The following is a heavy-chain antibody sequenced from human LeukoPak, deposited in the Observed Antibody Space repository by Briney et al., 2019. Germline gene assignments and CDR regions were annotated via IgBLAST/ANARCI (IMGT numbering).Heavy chain of an antibody. CDR1: GGSISSYY. V-gene: IGHV4-59*08. J-gene: IGHJ6*02. CDR3: ARSPVYSYGYSTYYYYYGMDV. D-gene: IGHD5-18*01. CDR2: IYYSGST. Sequence: SETLSLTCTVSGGSISSYYWSWIRQPPGKGLEWIGYIYYSGSTNYNPSLKGRVTISVDTSKNQFSLKLSSVTAADTAVYYCARSPVYSYGYSTYYYYYGMDVWGQGTTVTVSS.